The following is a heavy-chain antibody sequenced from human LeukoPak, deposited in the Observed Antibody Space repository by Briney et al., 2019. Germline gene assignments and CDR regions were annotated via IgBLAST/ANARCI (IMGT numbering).Heavy chain of an antibody. V-gene: IGHV3-23*01. CDR2: ITGSGTGT. D-gene: IGHD3-22*01. J-gene: IGHJ4*02. CDR1: GFTFSTHA. Sequence: GGSLRLSSAASGFTFSTHAMIWVRQAPGKGPEWGSCITGSGTGTYYRDSVKGRFTISRENSNDTLYLQMNSLRAEDTAVYYCVKGRDYNDASAYYIGDYWGQGTLVTVSS. CDR3: VKGRDYNDASAYYIGDY.